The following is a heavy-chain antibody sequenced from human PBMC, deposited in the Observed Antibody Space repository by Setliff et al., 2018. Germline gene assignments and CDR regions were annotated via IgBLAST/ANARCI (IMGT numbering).Heavy chain of an antibody. CDR1: GGSISSDY. Sequence: PSETLSLTCNVSGGSISSDYWSWIRQPPGKALEWIGYFYHSAGSNYNPSLKSRVTISLDTSKNQFSLKLSSVTAADTAVYYCARGSYYDSSGYSPDFFDYWGQGTLVTVSS. V-gene: IGHV4-59*08. CDR3: ARGSYYDSSGYSPDFFDY. CDR2: FYHSAGS. D-gene: IGHD3-22*01. J-gene: IGHJ4*02.